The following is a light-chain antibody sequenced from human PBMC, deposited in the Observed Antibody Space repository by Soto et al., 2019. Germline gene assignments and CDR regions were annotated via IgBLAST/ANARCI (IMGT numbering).Light chain of an antibody. CDR3: HQYDSSPLT. CDR1: QSVSSSY. Sequence: EIVLTQSPGTLYLSPGERATLSCRASQSVSSSYLAWYQQKPGQAPRLLIYGASSRATGIPDRFSGSVSGTDFTLTISRLEPEDFAVYYCHQYDSSPLTFGGGTNVEIK. V-gene: IGKV3-20*01. J-gene: IGKJ4*01. CDR2: GAS.